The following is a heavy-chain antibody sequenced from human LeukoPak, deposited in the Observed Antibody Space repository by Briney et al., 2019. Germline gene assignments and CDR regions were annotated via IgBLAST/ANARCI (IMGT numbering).Heavy chain of an antibody. CDR1: GGTFSSYT. D-gene: IGHD6-13*01. Sequence: SVKVSCKSSGGTFSSYTISWVRHAPGQGLELMGGIILIFGTANYAQKFQGRVTITADESTSTAYMELSRLRSEDTAVYYCARAGPEREQLAPFDDWGQGTLVTVSS. CDR2: IILIFGTA. V-gene: IGHV1-69*01. J-gene: IGHJ4*02. CDR3: ARAGPEREQLAPFDD.